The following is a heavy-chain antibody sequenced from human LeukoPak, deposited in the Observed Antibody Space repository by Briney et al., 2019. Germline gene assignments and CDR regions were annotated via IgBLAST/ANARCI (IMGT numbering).Heavy chain of an antibody. CDR3: AKDQWGYSYGYGFEY. J-gene: IGHJ4*02. V-gene: IGHV3-53*05. CDR2: IYSGGST. Sequence: GSLRLSCAASGFTVSSNYMSWVRQAPGKGLEWVSVIYSGGSTYYADSVKGRFTISRDNSKNTLYLQMNSLRAEDTAVYYCAKDQWGYSYGYGFEYWGQGTLVTVSS. CDR1: GFTVSSNY. D-gene: IGHD5-18*01.